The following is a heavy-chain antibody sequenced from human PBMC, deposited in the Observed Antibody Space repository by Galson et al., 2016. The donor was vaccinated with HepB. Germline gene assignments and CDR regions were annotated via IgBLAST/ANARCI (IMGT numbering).Heavy chain of an antibody. CDR3: ASGLLGSRSRFYYYGSGRPDDAFDI. J-gene: IGHJ3*02. CDR1: GFTFSSYG. CDR2: IWYDGSNK. D-gene: IGHD3-10*01. V-gene: IGHV3-33*01. Sequence: SLRLSCAASGFTFSSYGMHWVRQAPGKGLEWVAVIWYDGSNKYYADSVKGRFTISRDNSRNTLYLQMNSLRAEDTAVYYCASGLLGSRSRFYYYGSGRPDDAFDIWCQGTMVTVSS.